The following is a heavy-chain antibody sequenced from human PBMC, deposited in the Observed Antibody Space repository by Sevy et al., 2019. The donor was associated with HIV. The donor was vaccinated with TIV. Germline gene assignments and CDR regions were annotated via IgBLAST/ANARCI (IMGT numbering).Heavy chain of an antibody. CDR2: INPNSGVT. CDR3: ARSGVSSGYFIAYYFDY. V-gene: IGHV1-2*04. Sequence: ASVKVSCKASGYTFTGQYIHWVRQAPGQGLQWMGWINPNSGVTNYAQKFQGWVTMTRDTSISTAYMELSRLRSDDTAVYYCARSGVSSGYFIAYYFDYWGQGTLVTVSS. D-gene: IGHD3-22*01. CDR1: GYTFTGQY. J-gene: IGHJ4*02.